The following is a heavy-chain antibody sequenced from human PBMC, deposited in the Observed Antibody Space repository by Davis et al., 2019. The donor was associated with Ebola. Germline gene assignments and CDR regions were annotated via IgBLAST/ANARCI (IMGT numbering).Heavy chain of an antibody. CDR1: GYTFTSYD. Sequence: AASVKVSCKASGYTFTSYDINWVRQATRQGFEWMGWMNPNSGNTGYAQKFQGRVTMTRGTSTSTAYMELSSLRSEDTAVYYCARALSLAAGVYWYFDLWGRGTQVTVSS. J-gene: IGHJ2*01. CDR2: MNPNSGNT. CDR3: ARALSLAAGVYWYFDL. D-gene: IGHD6-13*01. V-gene: IGHV1-8*01.